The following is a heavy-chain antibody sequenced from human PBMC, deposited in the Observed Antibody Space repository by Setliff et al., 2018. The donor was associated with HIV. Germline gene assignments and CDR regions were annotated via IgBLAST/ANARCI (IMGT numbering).Heavy chain of an antibody. CDR2: MNPNSGNA. Sequence: ASVKVSCKASGYTFSNYDINGARKATGQGLVWMGWMNPNSGNAGYAQKFQGRVTMTRDTSISTAYLELSSLRSEDTAVYYCARGIIFSNGYSRDAFDLWGQGTMVTVSS. V-gene: IGHV1-8*02. CDR3: ARGIIFSNGYSRDAFDL. CDR1: GYTFSNYD. J-gene: IGHJ3*01. D-gene: IGHD3-22*01.